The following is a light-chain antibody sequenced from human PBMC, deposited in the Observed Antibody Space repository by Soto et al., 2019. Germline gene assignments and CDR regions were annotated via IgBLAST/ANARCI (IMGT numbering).Light chain of an antibody. CDR2: KAS. V-gene: IGKV1-5*03. CDR1: QTISSW. CDR3: QQTKSYPST. Sequence: DIQMTKSPSTLSGSVRDRVTITCRASQTISSWLAWYQQKPGKAPKRLIYKASTLKSGVPSGFSGSGFGTDFTLTISSLRAEDFAIYFCQQTKSYPSTFGGGTKVDIK. J-gene: IGKJ4*01.